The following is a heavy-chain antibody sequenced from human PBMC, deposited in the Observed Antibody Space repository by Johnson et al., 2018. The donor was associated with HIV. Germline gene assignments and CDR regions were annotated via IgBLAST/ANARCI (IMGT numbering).Heavy chain of an antibody. CDR2: ISFDGYNK. V-gene: IGHV3-30*03. CDR1: GFTFSSYS. D-gene: IGHD2-21*02. J-gene: IGHJ3*02. CDR3: ARGHSDLVTASDI. Sequence: QMQLVESGGGVVQPGRSLRLSCAASGFTFSSYSVHWVRQAPGKGLAWVAVISFDGYNKYYADSVKGRFTISRDNSKNTLYLQMNSLRADDTAVYHCARGHSDLVTASDIWGHGTMVTVSS.